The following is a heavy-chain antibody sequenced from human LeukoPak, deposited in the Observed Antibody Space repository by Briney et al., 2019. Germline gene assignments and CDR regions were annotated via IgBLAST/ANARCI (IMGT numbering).Heavy chain of an antibody. D-gene: IGHD6-13*01. V-gene: IGHV1-2*02. CDR2: INPNSGGS. CDR1: GYTFTGYY. J-gene: IGHJ4*02. CDR3: ARSGGGGSWYDLDY. Sequence: ASVKVSCKASGYTFTGYYIHWVRQAPGQGLEWMGWINPNSGGSNYVQQFRGRVTLTRDLSITTAYMELSSLRFDDTAVYYCARSGGGGSWYDLDYWGQGALVTVS.